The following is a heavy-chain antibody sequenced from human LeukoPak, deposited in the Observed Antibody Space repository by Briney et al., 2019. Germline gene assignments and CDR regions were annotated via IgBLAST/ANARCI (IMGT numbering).Heavy chain of an antibody. CDR2: INYSGST. CDR3: ARHHHGMDV. Sequence: KSSETLSLTCTVSGGSISSYYWSWLRQPPGKGLEWIGYINYSGSTHYNPSLKSRVTISVDTSKNQFSLKLTSVTAADTAVYYCARHHHGMDVWGQGTTVTVSS. V-gene: IGHV4-59*08. CDR1: GGSISSYY. J-gene: IGHJ6*02.